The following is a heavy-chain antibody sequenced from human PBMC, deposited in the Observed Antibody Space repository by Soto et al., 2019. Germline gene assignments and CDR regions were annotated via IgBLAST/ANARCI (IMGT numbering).Heavy chain of an antibody. V-gene: IGHV1-69*13. D-gene: IGHD2-8*01. CDR2: IIPIFGTA. J-gene: IGHJ6*02. CDR3: ARNGHPQTTRDYYYYGMDV. Sequence: ASVKVSCKASGGTFSSYAISWVRQVPGQGLEWMGGIIPIFGTANYAQKFQGRVTITADESTSTAYMELSSLRSEDTAVYYCARNGHPQTTRDYYYYGMDVWGQGTTVTVSS. CDR1: GGTFSSYA.